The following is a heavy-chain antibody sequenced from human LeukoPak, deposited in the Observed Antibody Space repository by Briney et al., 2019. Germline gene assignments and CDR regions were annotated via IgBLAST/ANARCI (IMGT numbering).Heavy chain of an antibody. CDR2: ISSSSSYI. Sequence: GGSLRLSCAASGFTFSSYSMNWVRQAPGKGLEWVSSISSSSSYIYYADSVKGRFTISRDNAKNSLYLQMNSLRAEDTAVYYCVTMVRGSYYYYMDVWGKGTTVTISS. D-gene: IGHD3-10*01. CDR1: GFTFSSYS. V-gene: IGHV3-21*04. J-gene: IGHJ6*03. CDR3: VTMVRGSYYYYMDV.